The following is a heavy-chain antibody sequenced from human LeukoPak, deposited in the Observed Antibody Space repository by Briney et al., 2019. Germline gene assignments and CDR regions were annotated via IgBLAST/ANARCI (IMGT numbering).Heavy chain of an antibody. J-gene: IGHJ4*02. CDR2: ISSSSSTI. CDR1: GFIFSSYS. CDR3: ARARNGVNSYLDY. Sequence: AGGSLRLSCAASGFIFSSYSMNWVRQAPGKGLEWVSYISSSSSTIYYADSVKGRFTISRDNAKNSLYLQMNSLRAEDTAVYYCARARNGVNSYLDYWGQGTLVTVSS. D-gene: IGHD4-23*01. V-gene: IGHV3-48*04.